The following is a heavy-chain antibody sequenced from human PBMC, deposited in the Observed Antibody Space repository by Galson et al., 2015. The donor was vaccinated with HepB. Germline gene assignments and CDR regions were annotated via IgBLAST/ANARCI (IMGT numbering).Heavy chain of an antibody. D-gene: IGHD3-3*01. CDR3: ARDLGRELRFLEWLSPMDY. J-gene: IGHJ4*02. CDR1: GYTFTSYA. CDR2: INTNTGNP. Sequence: SVKVSCKASGYTFTSYAMNWVRQAPGQGLEWMGWINTNTGNPTYAQGFTGRFVFSLDTSVSTAYLQISSLKAEDTAVYYCARDLGRELRFLEWLSPMDYWGQGTLVTVSS. V-gene: IGHV7-4-1*02.